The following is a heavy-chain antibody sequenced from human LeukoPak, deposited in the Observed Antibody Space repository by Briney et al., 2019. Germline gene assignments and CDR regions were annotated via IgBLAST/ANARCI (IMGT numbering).Heavy chain of an antibody. D-gene: IGHD1-26*01. Sequence: SETLSLTCTVSGGSISSYYWSWIRQPPGKGLEWIGYIYYSGSTNYNPSLKCRVTISVDTSKNQFSLKLSSVTAADTAVYYCARIKWGAFDIWGQGTMVTVSS. V-gene: IGHV4-59*08. CDR3: ARIKWGAFDI. CDR1: GGSISSYY. CDR2: IYYSGST. J-gene: IGHJ3*02.